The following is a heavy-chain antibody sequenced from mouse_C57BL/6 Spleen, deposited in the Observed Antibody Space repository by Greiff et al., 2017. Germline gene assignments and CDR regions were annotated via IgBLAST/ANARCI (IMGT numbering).Heavy chain of an antibody. CDR2: ISYDGSN. V-gene: IGHV3-6*01. CDR3: AGWLLRGY. J-gene: IGHJ2*01. CDR1: GYSITSGYY. D-gene: IGHD2-3*01. Sequence: EVKLQESGPGLVKPSQSLSLTCSVTGYSITSGYYWNWIRQFPGNKLEWMGYISYDGSNNYNPSLKNRISITRDTSKNQFFLKLNSVTTEDTATYYCAGWLLRGYWGQGTTLTVSS.